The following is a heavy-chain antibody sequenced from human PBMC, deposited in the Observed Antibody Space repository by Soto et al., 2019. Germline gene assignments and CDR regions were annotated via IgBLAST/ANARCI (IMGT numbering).Heavy chain of an antibody. CDR1: GGSISSGGYF. D-gene: IGHD3-3*01. V-gene: IGHV4-31*03. CDR3: ARGFLEWLSHPYYGMDV. CDR2: IYYSGSA. Sequence: QVQLQESGPGLVEPSQTLSLTCTVSGGSISSGGYFWSWIRQHPGKGLECIGYIYYSGSAYYNPTASTFYNTSLESRVTISVDTSQNQFSLKLNSMTAADTALYYCARGFLEWLSHPYYGMDVWGQGTSVTVSS. J-gene: IGHJ6*02.